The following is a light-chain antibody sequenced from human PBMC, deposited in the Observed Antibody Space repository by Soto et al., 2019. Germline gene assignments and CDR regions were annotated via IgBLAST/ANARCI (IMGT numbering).Light chain of an antibody. CDR2: GAS. V-gene: IGKV1-39*01. J-gene: IGKJ2*01. CDR1: QIIGSF. Sequence: DIQMTQSPSSLSASVGDRVTITCRASQIIGSFLNWYQQEPGKAPKLLIYGASSLQRGVPSRFSGGGSGTDFTLTIGSLQPEDFATYYCQQSYSTPYTFGQGTELEIK. CDR3: QQSYSTPYT.